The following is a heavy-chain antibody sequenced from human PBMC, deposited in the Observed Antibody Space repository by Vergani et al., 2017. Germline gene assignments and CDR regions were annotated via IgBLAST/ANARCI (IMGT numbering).Heavy chain of an antibody. Sequence: VQLVESGGGLVQPGGSLRLSCAASGFTFSNYDFHWVRQTAGNSLEWVSSIGVDGDTYYSDSVKGRFTISRANGMNSLYLQMDSLRAEDTAVYYCAREYCGTGNCYGWYYLEVWGEGTTVTVSS. D-gene: IGHD2-21*01. J-gene: IGHJ6*03. CDR1: GFTFSNYD. CDR3: AREYCGTGNCYGWYYLEV. CDR2: IGVDGDT. V-gene: IGHV3-13*01.